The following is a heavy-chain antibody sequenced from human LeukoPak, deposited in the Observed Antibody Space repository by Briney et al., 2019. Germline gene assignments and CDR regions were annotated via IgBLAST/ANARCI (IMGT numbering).Heavy chain of an antibody. V-gene: IGHV4-34*01. Sequence: SETLSLTCAVYGGSFSGYYWSWIRQPPGKGLEWIGEINHSGSTNYNPSLESRVTVSLDKSKNQLSLNLTSVTAADTAVYFCSRENGAFSPFGYWGQGTLVTV. CDR1: GGSFSGYY. J-gene: IGHJ4*02. D-gene: IGHD2-8*01. CDR3: SRENGAFSPFGY. CDR2: INHSGST.